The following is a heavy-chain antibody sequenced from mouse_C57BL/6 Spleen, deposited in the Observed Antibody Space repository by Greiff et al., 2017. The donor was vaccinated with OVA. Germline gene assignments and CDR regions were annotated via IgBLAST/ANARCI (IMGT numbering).Heavy chain of an antibody. CDR1: GYSITSGYY. V-gene: IGHV3-6*01. J-gene: IGHJ3*01. CDR2: ISYDGSN. CDR3: AKAPSRSTPFAY. Sequence: EVQLVESGPGLVKPSQSLSLTCSVTGYSITSGYYWNWIRQFPGNKLEWMGYISYDGSNNYNPSLKNRISITRDTSKNQFFLKLNSVTTEDTATYYCAKAPSRSTPFAYWGQGTLVTVSA. D-gene: IGHD5-1*01.